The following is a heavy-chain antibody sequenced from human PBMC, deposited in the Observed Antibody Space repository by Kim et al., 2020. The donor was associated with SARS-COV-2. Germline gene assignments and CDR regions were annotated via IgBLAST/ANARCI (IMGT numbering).Heavy chain of an antibody. CDR1: GYTFTGYY. CDR2: INPNSGGT. J-gene: IGHJ4*02. D-gene: IGHD3-10*01. CDR3: ASDVTMVRGLWTEGSDY. V-gene: IGHV1-2*06. Sequence: ASVKVSCKASGYTFTGYYMHWVRQAPGQGLEWMGRINPNSGGTNYAQKFQGRVTMTRDTSISTAYMELSRLRSDDTAVYYCASDVTMVRGLWTEGSDYWGQGTLVTVSS.